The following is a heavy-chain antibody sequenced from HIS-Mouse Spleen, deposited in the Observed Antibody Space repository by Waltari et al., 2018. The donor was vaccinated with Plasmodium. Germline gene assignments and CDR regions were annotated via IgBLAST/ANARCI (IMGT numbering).Heavy chain of an antibody. V-gene: IGHV1-2*02. CDR3: ARVLGYKAAAGTFVEYFQH. Sequence: QVQLVQSGAEVKKPGASVKVSCKASGYTFTGYYMHWVRQAPGQGLEWMGWINPNSGGTNYAQKFQGRVPMTSDTSISTAYMGLSRLRSDDTAVYYCARVLGYKAAAGTFVEYFQHWGQGTLVTVAS. D-gene: IGHD6-13*01. CDR2: INPNSGGT. CDR1: GYTFTGYY. J-gene: IGHJ1*01.